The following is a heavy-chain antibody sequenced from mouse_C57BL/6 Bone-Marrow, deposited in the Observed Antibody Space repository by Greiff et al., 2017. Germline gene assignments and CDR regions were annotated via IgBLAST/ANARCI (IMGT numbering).Heavy chain of an antibody. D-gene: IGHD2-12*01. CDR1: GYTFTSYW. CDR3: ARPYYSDYWYFDV. CDR2: IYPGSGST. J-gene: IGHJ1*03. V-gene: IGHV1-55*01. Sequence: QVQLQQPGAELVKPGASVKMSCKASGYTFTSYWITWVTQRPGQGLEWIGDIYPGSGSTNYNEKFKSKATLTVDTSSSTAYMQLSSLTSEDCAFYYGARPYYSDYWYFDVWGTGTSVTVSS.